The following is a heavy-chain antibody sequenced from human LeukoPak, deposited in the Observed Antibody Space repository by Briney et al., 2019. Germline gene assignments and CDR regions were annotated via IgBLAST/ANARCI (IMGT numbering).Heavy chain of an antibody. CDR1: GGSISSNSYY. CDR3: ARGKIDINMIVVVMTGGAYYLDS. Sequence: PSETLSLTCAVSGGSISSNSYYWGWIRQPPGKGLEWIGSIYYSGSTYYNPSLKSRVTISVDTSKNQISLRLSSVTAADTAVYYCARGKIDINMIVVVMTGGAYYLDSWGQGTLVTVSS. D-gene: IGHD3-22*01. J-gene: IGHJ4*02. V-gene: IGHV4-39*01. CDR2: IYYSGST.